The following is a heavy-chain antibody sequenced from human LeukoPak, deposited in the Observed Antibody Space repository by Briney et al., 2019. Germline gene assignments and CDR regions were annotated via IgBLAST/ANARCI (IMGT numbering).Heavy chain of an antibody. CDR3: AKDRGGYSYGSPDY. V-gene: IGHV3-43D*03. CDR2: ISWDGGST. Sequence: PGGSLRLSCAASGFTFDDYAMHWVRQAPGKGLEWVSLISWDGGSTYYAGSVKGRFTISRDNSKNSLYLQMNSLRAEDTALYYCAKDRGGYSYGSPDYWGQGTLVTVSS. D-gene: IGHD5-18*01. J-gene: IGHJ4*02. CDR1: GFTFDDYA.